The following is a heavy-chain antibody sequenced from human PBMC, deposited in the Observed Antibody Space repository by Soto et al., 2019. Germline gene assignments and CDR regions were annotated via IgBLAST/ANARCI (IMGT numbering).Heavy chain of an antibody. J-gene: IGHJ6*02. D-gene: IGHD2-2*03. CDR2: ISGSGYST. Sequence: PGGSLRLSCAASGFTFSSYAMSWVRQAPGRGLEWVSAISGSGYSTYYADSVKGRFTISRDNSKNTLYLQMNSLRAEDAAVYYCAKTLDIVVVPAAIGYGMDIWGQGTTVTVSS. CDR3: AKTLDIVVVPAAIGYGMDI. V-gene: IGHV3-23*01. CDR1: GFTFSSYA.